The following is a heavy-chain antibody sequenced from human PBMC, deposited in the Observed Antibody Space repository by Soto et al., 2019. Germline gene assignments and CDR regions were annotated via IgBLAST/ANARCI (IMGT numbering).Heavy chain of an antibody. CDR1: GFTVSTNF. J-gene: IGHJ4*02. CDR3: ARVGPPLDY. V-gene: IGHV3-66*01. CDR2: IYSAGST. Sequence: PGGSLRLSCAASGFTVSTNFMTWVRQAPGKGLEWVSVIYSAGSTFYADSVKGRFTITRDNAKNSLYLQMNSLRAEDTAVYYCARVGPPLDYWGQGTLVTVST.